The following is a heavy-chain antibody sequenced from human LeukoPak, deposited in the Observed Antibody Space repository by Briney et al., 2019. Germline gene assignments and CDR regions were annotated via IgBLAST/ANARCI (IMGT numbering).Heavy chain of an antibody. CDR2: IDPNSGGT. CDR1: GYTFTGKF. D-gene: IGHD3/OR15-3a*01. CDR3: ARDREGLAYFDY. Sequence: ASVKVSCKASGYTFTGKFMHWVRQAPGQGLEWMGWIDPNSGGTDYAQKFRGRVTMTRDTSTSTAYMDLSRLISDDTAVYYCARDREGLAYFDYWSQGTLVTVSS. V-gene: IGHV1-2*02. J-gene: IGHJ4*02.